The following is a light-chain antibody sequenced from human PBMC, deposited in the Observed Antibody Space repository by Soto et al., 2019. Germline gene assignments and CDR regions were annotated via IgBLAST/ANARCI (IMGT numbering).Light chain of an antibody. V-gene: IGKV3-20*01. CDR2: GIS. J-gene: IGKJ5*01. CDR1: QSVTSTY. Sequence: EIVLTQSPGILSLSPGERATLSCRASQSVTSTYLGWYQQKVGQPPRLLIYGISNRATGIPDRFSGSGSGTDFTLTISRLEPEDFATYYCQHYGRTPRTFGQGTRLEIK. CDR3: QHYGRTPRT.